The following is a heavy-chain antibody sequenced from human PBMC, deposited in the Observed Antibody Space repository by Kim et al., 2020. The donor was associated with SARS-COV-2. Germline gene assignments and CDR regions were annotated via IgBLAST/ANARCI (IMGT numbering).Heavy chain of an antibody. D-gene: IGHD5-12*01. CDR2: IYYSGST. CDR1: GGSISSYY. V-gene: IGHV4-59*01. CDR3: AREGGRGYSGYESSYFDY. J-gene: IGHJ4*02. Sequence: SETLSLTCTVSGGSISSYYWSWIRQPPGKGLEWIGYIYYSGSTNYNPSLKSRVTISVDTSKNQFSLKLSSVTAADTAVYYCAREGGRGYSGYESSYFDYWGQGTLVTVSS.